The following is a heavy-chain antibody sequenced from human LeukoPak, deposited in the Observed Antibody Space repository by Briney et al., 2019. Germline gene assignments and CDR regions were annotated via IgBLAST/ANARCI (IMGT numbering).Heavy chain of an antibody. J-gene: IGHJ3*02. Sequence: GRSLRLSCAASGFTFADYAMHWVRQAPGKGLEWASGISWNSDSIYYADSVKGRFTISRDNAKNSLYLQMNSLRAEATTLYYCAKDMTTVIGAFDIWGQGTMVTVSS. CDR3: AKDMTTVIGAFDI. D-gene: IGHD4-17*01. CDR1: GFTFADYA. CDR2: ISWNSDSI. V-gene: IGHV3-9*01.